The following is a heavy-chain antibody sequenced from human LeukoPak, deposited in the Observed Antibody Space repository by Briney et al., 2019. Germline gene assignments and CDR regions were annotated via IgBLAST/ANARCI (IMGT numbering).Heavy chain of an antibody. CDR3: ARDRIVVVVAAREGDAFDI. CDR1: GYTFTGYY. D-gene: IGHD2-15*01. CDR2: INPNSGGT. J-gene: IGHJ3*02. Sequence: GASVKVSCKASGYTFTGYYMHWVRQAPGQGLEWMGWINPNSGGTNYAQKLQGRVTMTTDTSTSTAYMELRSLRSDDTAVYYCARDRIVVVVAAREGDAFDIWGQGTMVTVSS. V-gene: IGHV1-2*02.